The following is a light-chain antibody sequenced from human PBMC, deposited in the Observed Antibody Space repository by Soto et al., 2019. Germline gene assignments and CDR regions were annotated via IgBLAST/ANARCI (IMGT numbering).Light chain of an antibody. Sequence: EIVLTQSPATLSLSPGERATLSCRASQSVSSYLAWYQQKPGQAPRLLIYDASNRATGIPARFSGSGSGTDCTLTISSLEPEEFAVYYCQQRSNLRDTFGGGTKVEIK. J-gene: IGKJ4*01. V-gene: IGKV3-11*01. CDR2: DAS. CDR3: QQRSNLRDT. CDR1: QSVSSY.